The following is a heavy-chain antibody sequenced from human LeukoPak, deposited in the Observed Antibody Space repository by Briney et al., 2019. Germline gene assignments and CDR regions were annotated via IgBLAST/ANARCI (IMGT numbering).Heavy chain of an antibody. J-gene: IGHJ4*02. CDR3: ARVPYSSGWYSAFDY. CDR2: INPSGGST. Sequence: GALVKVSCKASGYTFTSYYMHWVRQAPGQGLEWMGIINPSGGSTSYAQKFQGRVTMTRDTSTSTVYMELSSLRSEDTAVYYCARVPYSSGWYSAFDYWGQGTLVTVSS. D-gene: IGHD6-19*01. V-gene: IGHV1-46*01. CDR1: GYTFTSYY.